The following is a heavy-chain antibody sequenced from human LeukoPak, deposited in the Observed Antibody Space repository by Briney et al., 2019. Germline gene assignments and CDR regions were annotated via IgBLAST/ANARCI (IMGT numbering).Heavy chain of an antibody. CDR1: GGSISSGGYS. D-gene: IGHD3-22*01. CDR2: IYHSGST. CDR3: ARDSDYYDSSGLVGAFDI. J-gene: IGHJ3*02. V-gene: IGHV4-30-2*01. Sequence: PSQTLSLTCAVSGGSISSGGYSWSWIRQPPGKGLEWIGYIYHSGSTYYNPSLKSRVTISVDRSKNQFSLKLSSVTAADTAVYYCARDSDYYDSSGLVGAFDIWGQGTMVTVSS.